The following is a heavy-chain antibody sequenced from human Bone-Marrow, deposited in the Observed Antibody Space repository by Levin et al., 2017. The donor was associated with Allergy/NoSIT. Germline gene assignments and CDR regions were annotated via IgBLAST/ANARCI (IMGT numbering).Heavy chain of an antibody. V-gene: IGHV4-59*01. D-gene: IGHD3-10*01. CDR2: IYYSGST. J-gene: IGHJ4*02. CDR3: ARVSGAMVRGEIFDY. Sequence: SQTLSLTCTVSGGSISSSYWSWIRQPPGKGLEWIGYIYYSGSTNYNPSLKSRVTISVDTSKNQFSLKLSSVTAADTAVYYCARVSGAMVRGEIFDYWGQGTLVTVSS. CDR1: GGSISSSY.